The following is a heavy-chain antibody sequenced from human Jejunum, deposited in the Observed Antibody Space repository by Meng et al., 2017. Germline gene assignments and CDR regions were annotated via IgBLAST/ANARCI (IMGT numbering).Heavy chain of an antibody. J-gene: IGHJ4*02. V-gene: IGHV4-61*01. CDR3: ARDHWGSLDY. Sequence: HVQLQESGPGLVRPSETLSLICAVSGGSVSSSSYQWGWIRQPPGKGLEWIGYASTNYNPSLKSRVTISVDTSKNQFSLKLTSVTAADTAVYYCARDHWGSLDYWGQGVLVTVSS. CDR2: AST. CDR1: GGSVSSSSYQ. D-gene: IGHD7-27*01.